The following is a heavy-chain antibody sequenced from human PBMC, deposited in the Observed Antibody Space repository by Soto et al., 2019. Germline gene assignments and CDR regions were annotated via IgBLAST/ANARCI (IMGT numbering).Heavy chain of an antibody. V-gene: IGHV4-59*01. J-gene: IGHJ4*02. CDR2: IYYSGST. CDR3: ARSLDYGGPGGFDY. Sequence: QVQLQESGPGLVKPSETLSLTSTVSGGSISSYYWSWIRQPPGKGLEWIGYIYYSGSTNYNPSLKSRVTISVDTSKNQFSLKLSSVTAADTAVYYCARSLDYGGPGGFDYWGQGTLVTVSS. CDR1: GGSISSYY. D-gene: IGHD4-17*01.